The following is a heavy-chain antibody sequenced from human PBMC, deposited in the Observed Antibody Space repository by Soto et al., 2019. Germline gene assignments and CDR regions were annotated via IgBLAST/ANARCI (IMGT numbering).Heavy chain of an antibody. V-gene: IGHV3-23*01. J-gene: IGHJ4*02. D-gene: IGHD2-21*02. CDR3: AATPAPGVVVVTATYYFDY. Sequence: GGSLRLSCAAARFTFSSYAMSWVRQAPGKGLEWVSAISGSGGSTYYADSVKGRFTISRDNSKNTLYLQMNSLRAEDTAVYYCAATPAPGVVVVTATYYFDYWGQGTLVTVSS. CDR2: ISGSGGST. CDR1: RFTFSSYA.